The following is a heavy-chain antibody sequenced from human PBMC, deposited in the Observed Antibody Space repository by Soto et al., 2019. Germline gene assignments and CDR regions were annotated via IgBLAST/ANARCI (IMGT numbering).Heavy chain of an antibody. J-gene: IGHJ3*02. CDR1: GFTFSSYS. V-gene: IGHV3-21*01. Sequence: EVQLVESGGGLVKPGGSLRLSCAASGFTFSSYSMNWVRQAPGKGLEWVSSISSSSSYIYYADSVKGRFIISRDNAKNSLYLQMNSLRAEDTAVYYCARDFFGGVLMVYAPTGDAFDIWGQGTMVTVSS. CDR2: ISSSSSYI. CDR3: ARDFFGGVLMVYAPTGDAFDI. D-gene: IGHD2-8*01.